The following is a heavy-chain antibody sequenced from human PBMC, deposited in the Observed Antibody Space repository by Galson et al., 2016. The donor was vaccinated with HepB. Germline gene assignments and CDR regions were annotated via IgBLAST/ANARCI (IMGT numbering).Heavy chain of an antibody. D-gene: IGHD3-3*01. V-gene: IGHV1-8*01. CDR2: MNPNSGNT. J-gene: IGHJ6*02. Sequence: VKVSCKASGYTFTSYDINWVRQATGQGLEWMGWMNPNSGNTGYAQKFQGRVTMTRNTSISTAYMELSSLRSEDTAVYYCATLRFLEWFKPGGMDVWGQGTTVTVSS. CDR1: GYTFTSYD. CDR3: ATLRFLEWFKPGGMDV.